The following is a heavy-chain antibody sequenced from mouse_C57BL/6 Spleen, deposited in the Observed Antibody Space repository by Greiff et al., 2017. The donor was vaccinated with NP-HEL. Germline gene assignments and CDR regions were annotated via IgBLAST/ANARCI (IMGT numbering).Heavy chain of an antibody. Sequence: VQLQQSGPELVKPGASVKISCKASGYSFTGYYMNWVKQSPEKSLEWIGEINPSTGGTSYNQKFKAKATLTVDKSSSTAYMQLKSLTSKDSAVYYCARSPYYGSSLYYFDYWGQGTTLTVSS. V-gene: IGHV1-42*01. CDR2: INPSTGGT. J-gene: IGHJ2*01. CDR1: GYSFTGYY. CDR3: ARSPYYGSSLYYFDY. D-gene: IGHD1-1*01.